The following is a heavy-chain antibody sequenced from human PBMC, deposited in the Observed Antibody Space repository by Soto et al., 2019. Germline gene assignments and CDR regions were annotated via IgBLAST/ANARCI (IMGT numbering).Heavy chain of an antibody. J-gene: IGHJ6*02. CDR2: ISSSSSYI. V-gene: IGHV3-21*01. CDR1: GFTFSSYS. D-gene: IGHD6-13*01. Sequence: EVQLVESGGGLVKPGGSLRLSCAASGFTFSSYSMNWVRQAPGKGLEWVSSISSSSSYIYYADSVKGRFTISRDNAKNSLYLQMNSLRAEDTAVYYCARAKQQLFFRYGMDVWGQGTTVTVSS. CDR3: ARAKQQLFFRYGMDV.